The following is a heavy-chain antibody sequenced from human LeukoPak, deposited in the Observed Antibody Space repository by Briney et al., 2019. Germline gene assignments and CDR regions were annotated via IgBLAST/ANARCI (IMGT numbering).Heavy chain of an antibody. J-gene: IGHJ4*02. D-gene: IGHD1-7*01. CDR2: ISAYNGNT. V-gene: IGHV1-18*01. CDR1: GYTFTSYG. CDR3: ARVHAYCGTSTTSCLDY. Sequence: ASVKVSCKASGYTFTSYGISWVRQAPGQGLEWMGWISAYNGNTDYAQKFQGRITMTTDTSTSRADMELRSLRSDDTAVYYCARVHAYCGTSTTSCLDYWGQGTLVTVSS.